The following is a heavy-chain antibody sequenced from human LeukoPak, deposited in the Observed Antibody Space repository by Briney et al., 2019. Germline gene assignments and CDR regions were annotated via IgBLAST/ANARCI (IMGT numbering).Heavy chain of an antibody. V-gene: IGHV3-48*04. J-gene: IGHJ4*02. D-gene: IGHD2-15*01. CDR2: ISSSGSTT. Sequence: GGSLRLSCAASGFTFSSYSMSWVRQAPGKGLEWVSYISSSGSTTYYADSVKGRFTISRDNAKNSLYLQMNSLRAEDTAVYYCARLSSSRGIYYWGQGTLVTVSS. CDR1: GFTFSSYS. CDR3: ARLSSSRGIYY.